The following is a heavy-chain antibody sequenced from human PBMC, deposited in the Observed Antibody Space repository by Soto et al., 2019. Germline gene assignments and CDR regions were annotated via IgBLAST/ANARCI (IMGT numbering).Heavy chain of an antibody. CDR3: TVAPPYCSSTSCYEISYYYYYMDV. J-gene: IGHJ6*03. Sequence: VSVRLSSDSSGFTFSNAWMSWVRQAPGKGLEWVGRIKSKTDGGTTDYAAPVKGRFTISRDDSKNTLYLQMNSLKTEDTAVYYCTVAPPYCSSTSCYEISYYYYYMDVWGKGTTVTVSS. D-gene: IGHD2-2*01. CDR2: IKSKTDGGTT. V-gene: IGHV3-15*01. CDR1: GFTFSNAW.